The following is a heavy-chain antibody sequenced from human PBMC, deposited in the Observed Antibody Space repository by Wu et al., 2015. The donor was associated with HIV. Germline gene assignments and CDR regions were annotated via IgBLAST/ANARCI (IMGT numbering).Heavy chain of an antibody. D-gene: IGHD6-19*01. CDR3: AREGIAVAGTYYYGMDV. CDR1: GGTFSNHG. J-gene: IGHJ6*02. CDR2: IIPIFGAV. V-gene: IGHV1-69*13. Sequence: QVQLEQSGAEVKKPGSSVKVSCQASGGTFSNHGISWVRQAPGQGLEWMGRIIPIFGAVNDAQNFRGRVTITADETTNTAYMELSSLTSDDTAVYYCAREGIAVAGTYYYGMDVWGQGTRSPSP.